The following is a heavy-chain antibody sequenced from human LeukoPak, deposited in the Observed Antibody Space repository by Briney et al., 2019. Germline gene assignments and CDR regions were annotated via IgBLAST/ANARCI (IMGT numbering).Heavy chain of an antibody. V-gene: IGHV4-61*02. Sequence: SETLSLTCTVSGGSISSGSYYWSWIRQPAGKGLEWIGRIYTSGSTNYNPSLKSRVTISVDTSKNQFSLRLSSVTAADTAVYYCARVTTGGYYNCWGQGTLVTVSS. D-gene: IGHD3-22*01. CDR3: ARVTTGGYYNC. J-gene: IGHJ4*02. CDR2: IYTSGST. CDR1: GGSISSGSYY.